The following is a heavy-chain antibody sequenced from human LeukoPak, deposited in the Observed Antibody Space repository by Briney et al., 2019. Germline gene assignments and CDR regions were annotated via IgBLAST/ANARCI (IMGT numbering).Heavy chain of an antibody. CDR2: ISYDGSEE. CDR1: GFSFRSYG. V-gene: IGHV3-30*18. Sequence: PGGSLRLSCAVSGFSFRSYGQQWIRHAAGKGLELWAMISYDGSEEHSLDSVKSRFTISRDNLKNTLHLQLNSLRPDDSAIYYCAKGVDPVVDMSYFDSWGQVVPVTAS. D-gene: IGHD2-15*01. J-gene: IGHJ4*02. CDR3: AKGVDPVVDMSYFDS.